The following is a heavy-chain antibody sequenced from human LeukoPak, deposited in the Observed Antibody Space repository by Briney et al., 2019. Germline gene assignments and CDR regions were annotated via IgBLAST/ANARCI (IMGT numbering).Heavy chain of an antibody. Sequence: PSETLSLTCTVSGGSITSSSYYWGWIRQPPGKGLEWIGSVYYSGNTYYNSSLKSRVTISVDTSKNQFSLKLSSVTAADTAIYYCTREYGFMTTVFHAFDIWGQGTM. CDR1: GGSITSSSYY. CDR2: VYYSGNT. V-gene: IGHV4-39*07. J-gene: IGHJ3*02. D-gene: IGHD4-17*01. CDR3: TREYGFMTTVFHAFDI.